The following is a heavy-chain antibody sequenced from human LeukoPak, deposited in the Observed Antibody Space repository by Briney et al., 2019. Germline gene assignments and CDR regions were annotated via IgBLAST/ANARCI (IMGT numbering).Heavy chain of an antibody. CDR1: GDSVSTHSAA. V-gene: IGHV6-1*01. CDR2: TYYRSRWYN. J-gene: IGHJ3*02. CDR3: ARESKDAFHI. Sequence: SQTLSLTCDISGDSVSTHSAAWNRIRQSPSRGLEWLGRTYYRSRWYNDYAVSVKSRITINPDTSKNQFSLQLNSVTPEETAVYFCARESKDAFHIWGQGTMVTVSS.